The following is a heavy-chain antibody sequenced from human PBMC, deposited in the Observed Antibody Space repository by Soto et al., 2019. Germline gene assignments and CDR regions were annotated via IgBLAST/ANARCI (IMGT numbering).Heavy chain of an antibody. J-gene: IGHJ4*02. CDR3: AKDLLRIAARPAQREFGY. D-gene: IGHD6-6*01. Sequence: GVSRRLSWAASGCTFSSYAMSWVRQAPGNGLQWFSAISGSGVSTYYADSVKGRFTISRDNSKNTLYLQRNSLRAEDTAGYYCAKDLLRIAARPAQREFGYWGQGPLVTV. CDR2: ISGSGVST. CDR1: GCTFSSYA. V-gene: IGHV3-23*01.